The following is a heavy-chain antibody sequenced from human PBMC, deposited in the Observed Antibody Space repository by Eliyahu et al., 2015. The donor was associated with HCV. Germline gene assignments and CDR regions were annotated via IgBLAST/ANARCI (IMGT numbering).Heavy chain of an antibody. Sequence: EVQLLESGGGLVQPGGSLRLSCAASGLTFSDHAMSWVRQAPGKGLEWVSAVSPTSDGTYYSDSVKGRFTISRDNSKNTLYLQMNSLRVEDTAIYYCARDSPILTSWGQGTLVAVSS. CDR3: ARDSPILTS. J-gene: IGHJ4*02. CDR1: GLTFSDHA. CDR2: VSPTSDGT. V-gene: IGHV3-23*01. D-gene: IGHD2/OR15-2a*01.